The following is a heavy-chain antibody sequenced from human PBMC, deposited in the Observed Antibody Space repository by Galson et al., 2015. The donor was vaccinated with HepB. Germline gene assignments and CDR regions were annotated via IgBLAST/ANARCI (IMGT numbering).Heavy chain of an antibody. Sequence: SLRLSCAASGFIFSSYGMNWVRQAPGKGLEWVAYVSSGTRTIYYGDSVMGRFPISRDDAKNSLYLLMNSLRAEDTAVYYCTRDDFFDSGTYVYHYNGMDVWGRGPRSPSP. CDR2: VSSGTRTI. CDR1: GFIFSSYG. CDR3: TRDDFFDSGTYVYHYNGMDV. J-gene: IGHJ6*01. V-gene: IGHV3-48*04. D-gene: IGHD2-8*01.